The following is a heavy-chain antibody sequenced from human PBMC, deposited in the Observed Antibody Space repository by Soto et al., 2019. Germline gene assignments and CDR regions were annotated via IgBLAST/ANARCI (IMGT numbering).Heavy chain of an antibody. J-gene: IGHJ5*02. CDR3: ARVRRYCSSTSCYGSWFDP. Sequence: SETLSLTCAVSSGXISSSNWWSWVRQPPGKGLEWIGEIYHSGSTNYNPSLKSRVTISVDKFKNQFSLKLSSVTAADTAVYYCARVRRYCSSTSCYGSWFDPWGQGTLVTVSS. CDR1: SGXISSSNW. CDR2: IYHSGST. V-gene: IGHV4-4*02. D-gene: IGHD2-2*01.